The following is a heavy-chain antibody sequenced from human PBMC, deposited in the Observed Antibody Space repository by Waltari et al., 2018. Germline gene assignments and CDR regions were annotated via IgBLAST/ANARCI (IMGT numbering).Heavy chain of an antibody. CDR1: GYTFTSYG. D-gene: IGHD2-2*01. J-gene: IGHJ6*04. CDR3: ARLRGSSSMDV. V-gene: IGHV1-18*01. CDR2: SRAYNGNT. Sequence: QVQLVQSGAEVKKPGAAVKFSCKAAGYTFTSYGISLVRQAPGQGLECMGWSRAYNGNTNYAQKLQGRVTMTTDTSTRTAYMELRSLRSDGATVYYCARLRGSSSMDVWGKGTTVTVSS.